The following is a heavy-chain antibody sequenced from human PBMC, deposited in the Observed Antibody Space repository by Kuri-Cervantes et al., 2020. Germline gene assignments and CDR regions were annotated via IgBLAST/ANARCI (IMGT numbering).Heavy chain of an antibody. CDR1: GFTFSSYS. V-gene: IGHV3-21*01. J-gene: IGHJ4*02. CDR2: ISSSSSYI. D-gene: IGHD2-15*01. Sequence: GGSLRLSCAASGFTFSSYSMNWVRQAPGKGLEWVSSISSSSSYIYYADSVKGRFTISRDNAKNSLYLQMNSLRAEDPAVYYCARAAVVAAPGDYWGQGTLVTVSS. CDR3: ARAAVVAAPGDY.